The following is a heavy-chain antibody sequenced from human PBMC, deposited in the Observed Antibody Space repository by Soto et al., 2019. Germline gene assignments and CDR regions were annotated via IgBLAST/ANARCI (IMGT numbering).Heavy chain of an antibody. J-gene: IGHJ5*02. V-gene: IGHV4-30-2*01. CDR2: IYHSGVT. CDR3: VSHNTYYGSGRTAWFDP. CDR1: GGSISDGPYS. Sequence: PSETLSLTCAVSGGSISDGPYSWTWIRQPPGKGLEWIGHIYHSGVTFYNPSLKGRVTISVDRSMSQFSLRLNSVTAADTAVYYCVSHNTYYGSGRTAWFDPWGQGALVTVSS. D-gene: IGHD3-10*01.